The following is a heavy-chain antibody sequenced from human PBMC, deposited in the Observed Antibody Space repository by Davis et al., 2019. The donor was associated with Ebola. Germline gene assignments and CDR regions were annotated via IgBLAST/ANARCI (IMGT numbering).Heavy chain of an antibody. V-gene: IGHV1-2*04. J-gene: IGHJ6*02. CDR2: INPNSGAT. CDR1: GYTFTDYY. D-gene: IGHD3-10*01. Sequence: ASVKVSCKASGYTFTDYYLHWVRQAPGQGLEWMGGINPNSGATHSAQKFQPWVTMTRDTSISTAYLELSRLRSDDTAVYYCARVGYYYGSGSYMEVGYGMDVWGQGTTVTVSS. CDR3: ARVGYYYGSGSYMEVGYGMDV.